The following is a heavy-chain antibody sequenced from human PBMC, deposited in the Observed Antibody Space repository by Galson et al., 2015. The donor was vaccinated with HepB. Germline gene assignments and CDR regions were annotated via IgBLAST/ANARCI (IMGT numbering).Heavy chain of an antibody. Sequence: SLRLSCAASGFTFKIEAMYWVRQTPDKGLEFVAATSYDDQTKCYADSVRGRFTISRDNSKNTLYLQMDSLRLEDTALYYCAKDWGLGVWGQGTTVTVSS. CDR1: GFTFKIEA. CDR2: TSYDDQTK. CDR3: AKDWGLGV. D-gene: IGHD3-16*01. V-gene: IGHV3-30-3*02. J-gene: IGHJ6*02.